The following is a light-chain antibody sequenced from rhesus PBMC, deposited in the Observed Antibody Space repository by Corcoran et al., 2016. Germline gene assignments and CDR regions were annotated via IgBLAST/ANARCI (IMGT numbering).Light chain of an antibody. CDR2: AAP. V-gene: IGKV1-28*02. J-gene: IGKJ2*01. CDR3: QQYKSYPYS. CDR1: QGISSY. Sequence: DIQMTQSPSSLSASVGDTVTITCRASQGISSYLNWFQQKPGKSPKLLIYAAPTLQSGVPSRFSGIGSGTDFTLTSSSLQPEDFATYSCQQYKSYPYSFGQGTKVEIK.